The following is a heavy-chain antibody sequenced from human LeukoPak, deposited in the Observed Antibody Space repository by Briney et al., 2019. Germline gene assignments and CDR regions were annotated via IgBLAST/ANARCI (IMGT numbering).Heavy chain of an antibody. D-gene: IGHD2-15*01. CDR3: ARSDSMDV. V-gene: IGHV1-69*04. Sequence: SVKVSCKASGGTFSSYAISWVRQAPGQGLEWMGRIIPILGIANYAQKFQGRVTITADESTSTAYMELSSLRSEDTAVYYCARSDSMDVWGQGTTVTVSS. J-gene: IGHJ6*02. CDR2: IIPILGIA. CDR1: GGTFSSYA.